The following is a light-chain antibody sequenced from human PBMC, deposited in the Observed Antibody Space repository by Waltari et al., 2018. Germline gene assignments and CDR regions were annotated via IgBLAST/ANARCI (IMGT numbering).Light chain of an antibody. J-gene: IGKJ1*01. CDR2: GAS. CDR1: ENVGSNY. V-gene: IGKV3-20*01. Sequence: ETVLTQSPGTLSLSPGERATLSCRASENVGSNYLAWYQQKPGQAPRLLIYGASSRATDIPDRFTGSGSGTDFTLTISRLDPEDFAVYYCHQYANSPRTFGQGTKVDIK. CDR3: HQYANSPRT.